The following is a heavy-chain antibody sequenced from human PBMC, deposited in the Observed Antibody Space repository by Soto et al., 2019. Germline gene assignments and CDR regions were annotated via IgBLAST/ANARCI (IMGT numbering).Heavy chain of an antibody. D-gene: IGHD5-12*01. CDR1: GDSVSSNRAA. J-gene: IGHJ4*02. V-gene: IGHV6-1*01. CDR3: AGGYTYGWHDY. Sequence: PSQTLSLTCAISGDSVSSNRAAWNWIRQSPLRGLEWLGRAYYRSKWYIDYTVSMKSRMTINPDTSKNQVTLQLDSVTPEDTAVYYCAGGYTYGWHDYWGQGALVTVSS. CDR2: AYYRSKWYI.